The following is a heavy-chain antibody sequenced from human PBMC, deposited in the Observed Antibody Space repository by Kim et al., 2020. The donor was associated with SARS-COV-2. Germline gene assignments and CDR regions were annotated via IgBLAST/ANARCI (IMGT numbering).Heavy chain of an antibody. CDR2: IYHSGST. CDR3: ARAHPRYNWNGLDY. D-gene: IGHD1-20*01. Sequence: SETLSLTCTVSGYSISSGYYWGWIRQPPGKGLEWIGSIYHSGSTYYNPSLKSRVTISVDTSKNQFSLKLSSVTAADTAVYYCARAHPRYNWNGLDYWGQGTLVTVSS. CDR1: GYSISSGYY. V-gene: IGHV4-38-2*02. J-gene: IGHJ4*02.